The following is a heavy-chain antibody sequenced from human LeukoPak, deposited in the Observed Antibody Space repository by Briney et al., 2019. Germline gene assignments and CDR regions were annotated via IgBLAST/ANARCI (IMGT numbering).Heavy chain of an antibody. D-gene: IGHD2-15*01. CDR2: LVGSGDNT. Sequence: GGSLRLSCGASGFTFSAYAMICVRQAPGERLEWVSALVGSGDNTYYADSVRGRFTISRDNSKNTLYLQMNSLRAEDTAVYYCAKDIFCSGGSCYERPFDYWGQGTLVTVSS. CDR1: GFTFSAYA. J-gene: IGHJ4*02. V-gene: IGHV3-23*01. CDR3: AKDIFCSGGSCYERPFDY.